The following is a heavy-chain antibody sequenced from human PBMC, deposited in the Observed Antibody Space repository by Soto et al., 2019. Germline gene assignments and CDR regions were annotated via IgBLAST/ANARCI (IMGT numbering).Heavy chain of an antibody. Sequence: EVQLLESGGGLVQPGGSLRVSCAASGFTFSNYGMSWVRQAPEAGLEWVSTVSGSGVTSYADSVRGRFTISRDNSKNTLYLQMNSLRDEDTAIYYCAKDRVSTGSCSLDFWGQGTLVTVSS. CDR2: VSGSGVT. D-gene: IGHD2-15*01. V-gene: IGHV3-23*01. CDR1: GFTFSNYG. CDR3: AKDRVSTGSCSLDF. J-gene: IGHJ4*02.